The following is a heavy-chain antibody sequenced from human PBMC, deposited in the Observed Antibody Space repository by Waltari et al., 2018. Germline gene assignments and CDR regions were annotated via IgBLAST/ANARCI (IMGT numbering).Heavy chain of an antibody. Sequence: EVQVVGFGGGLVQPGRSLTLSCVVFGLTFGEETMHWVRQAPGKGLEWVSGINGSGDRKDYADSVKGRFTVSRDNVKNSLYLEMNSLREEDTAFYYCIKDGQPGGLYYWGQGTLVTVSS. D-gene: IGHD3-10*01. V-gene: IGHV3-9*01. CDR1: GLTFGEET. J-gene: IGHJ4*02. CDR3: IKDGQPGGLYY. CDR2: INGSGDRK.